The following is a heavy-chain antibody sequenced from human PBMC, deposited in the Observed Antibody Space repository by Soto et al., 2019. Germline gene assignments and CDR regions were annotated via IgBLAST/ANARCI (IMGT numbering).Heavy chain of an antibody. D-gene: IGHD2-15*01. CDR1: GFPFSSYA. V-gene: IGHV3-64D*08. CDR3: VKDLGYCSGGSCYSTYYYGMDV. CDR2: ISSNGGST. J-gene: IGHJ6*02. Sequence: PGGCLRLSCSASGFPFSSYAMHWVRQAPEKGLEYVSAISSNGGSTYYADSVKGRFTISRDNSKNTLYLQMSSLRAEDTAVYYCVKDLGYCSGGSCYSTYYYGMDVWGQGTTVTVSS.